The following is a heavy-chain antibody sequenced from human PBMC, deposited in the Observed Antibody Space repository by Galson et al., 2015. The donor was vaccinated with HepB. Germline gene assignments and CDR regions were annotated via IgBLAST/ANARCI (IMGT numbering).Heavy chain of an antibody. J-gene: IGHJ1*01. CDR1: GFTFSGSA. D-gene: IGHD6-13*01. CDR2: IGSKDNNHAT. CDR3: ATGQRYSSN. V-gene: IGHV3-73*01. Sequence: SLRLSCAASGFTFSGSAIHWVRQASGKRLEWVGRIGSKDNNHATAYGASLKGRFTISRDDSKNTAYLHMNSLKAEDTAVYYCATGQRYSSNWGQGTLVTVSS.